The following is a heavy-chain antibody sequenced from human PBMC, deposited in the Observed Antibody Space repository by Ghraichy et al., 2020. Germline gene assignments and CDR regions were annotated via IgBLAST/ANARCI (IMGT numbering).Heavy chain of an antibody. J-gene: IGHJ4*02. CDR3: ARDQRSIAVAGGDY. V-gene: IGHV3-7*01. Sequence: GGSLRLSCAASGFTFSSYWMSWVRQAPGKGLEWVANIKQDGSEKYYVDSVKGRYTISRDNAKNSLYLQMNSLRAEDTAVYYCARDQRSIAVAGGDYWGQGTLVTVSS. D-gene: IGHD6-19*01. CDR1: GFTFSSYW. CDR2: IKQDGSEK.